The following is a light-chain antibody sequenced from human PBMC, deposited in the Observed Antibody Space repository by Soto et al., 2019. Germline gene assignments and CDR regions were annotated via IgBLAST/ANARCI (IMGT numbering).Light chain of an antibody. J-gene: IGLJ2*01. Sequence: QSALTQPASVSGSPGQSITISCTGTSSDVGGYNYVSWYQHHPGKAPKLMIFDDSDRPSGVSNRFSGSKSGNTASLTISGLQAEDEADYYCSSYTSSNTVLFGGGTKLTVL. CDR3: SSYTSSNTVL. V-gene: IGLV2-14*03. CDR2: DDS. CDR1: SSDVGGYNY.